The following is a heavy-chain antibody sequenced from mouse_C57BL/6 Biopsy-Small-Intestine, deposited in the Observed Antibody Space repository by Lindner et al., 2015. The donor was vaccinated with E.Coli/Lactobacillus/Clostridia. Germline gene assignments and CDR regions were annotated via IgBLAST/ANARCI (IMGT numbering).Heavy chain of an antibody. J-gene: IGHJ4*01. CDR1: GGTFSSNP. CDR2: IIPMIGIG. Sequence: SVKVSCKASGGTFSSNPISWVRQAPGQGLEWMGRIIPMIGIGDYAQKFQGRVSITADKSTSTSYMKVHSLTSEDTAVYYCARDPGRGLWGQGTLVTVSS. CDR3: ARDPGRGL. V-gene: IGHV1-81*01.